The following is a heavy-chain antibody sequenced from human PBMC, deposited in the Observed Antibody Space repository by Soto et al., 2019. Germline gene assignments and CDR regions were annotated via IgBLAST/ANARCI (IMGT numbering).Heavy chain of an antibody. Sequence: GGSLRLSCAASGFTFSSYAMTWVRQAPGKGLEWVSVITYNGDNTYYADPVKGRFTISRDNSKDTVHLQMNSLRAEDTAVYYCARYIRGPTVFYFDFWGPGVLVTVSS. CDR2: ITYNGDNT. CDR1: GFTFSSYA. V-gene: IGHV3-23*01. D-gene: IGHD5-18*01. CDR3: ARYIRGPTVFYFDF. J-gene: IGHJ4*02.